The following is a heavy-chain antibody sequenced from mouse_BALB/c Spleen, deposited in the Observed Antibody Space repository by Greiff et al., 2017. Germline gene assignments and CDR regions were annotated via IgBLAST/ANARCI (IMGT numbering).Heavy chain of an antibody. D-gene: IGHD4-1*01. V-gene: IGHV1-80*01. CDR3: ARGDWDGFAY. CDR1: GYAFSSYW. J-gene: IGHJ3*01. CDR2: IYPGDGDT. Sequence: VKLVESGAELVRPGSSVKISCKASGYAFSSYWMNWVKQRPGQGLEWIGQIYPGDGDTNYNGKFKGKATLTADKSSSTAYMQLSSLTSEDSAVYFCARGDWDGFAYWGQGTLVTVSA.